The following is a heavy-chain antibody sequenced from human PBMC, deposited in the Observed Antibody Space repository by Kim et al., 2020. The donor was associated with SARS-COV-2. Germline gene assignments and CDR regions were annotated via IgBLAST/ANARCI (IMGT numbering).Heavy chain of an antibody. V-gene: IGHV4-34*01. Sequence: SETLSLTCAVYGGSFSGYYWSWIRQPPGKGLEWIGEINHSGSTDYNPSLKSRVTISVHTSKNQFSLKLSSVTAADTAVYYCALGASGNAHYYYGMDVWGQGTTVTVSS. J-gene: IGHJ6*02. CDR3: ALGASGNAHYYYGMDV. CDR2: INHSGST. D-gene: IGHD3-10*01. CDR1: GGSFSGYY.